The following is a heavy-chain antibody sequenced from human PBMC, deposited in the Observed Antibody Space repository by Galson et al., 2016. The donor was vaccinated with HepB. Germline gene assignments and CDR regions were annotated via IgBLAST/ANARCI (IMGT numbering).Heavy chain of an antibody. CDR3: AKNDILAGYSAFDH. V-gene: IGHV3-30*18. CDR1: GVTLSCYA. J-gene: IGHJ4*02. CDR2: ISYDGRHK. D-gene: IGHD3-9*01. Sequence: SLRLSRAASGVTLSCYAMHRGRHAPGKGLEWVAGISYDGRHKYYAGAVKGRFTISRDNSKNTLSLQMNSLRAEDTAVYYCAKNDILAGYSAFDHWGQGTLVTVSS.